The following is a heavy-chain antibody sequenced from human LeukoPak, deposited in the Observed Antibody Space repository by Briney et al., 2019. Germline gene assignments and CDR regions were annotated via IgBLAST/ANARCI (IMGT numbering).Heavy chain of an antibody. Sequence: PSETLSLTCTVSGGSISSYYWSWIRQPPGKGLEWVGYIYYSGSTNYNPSLKSRVTISVNTSKNQFSLKLSSVTAADTAVYYCARHHSSGWYESWGQGTLVTVSP. J-gene: IGHJ4*02. V-gene: IGHV4-59*08. CDR2: IYYSGST. D-gene: IGHD6-19*01. CDR1: GGSISSYY. CDR3: ARHHSSGWYES.